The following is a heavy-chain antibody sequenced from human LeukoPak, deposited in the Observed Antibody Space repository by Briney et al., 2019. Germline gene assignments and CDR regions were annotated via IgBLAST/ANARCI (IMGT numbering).Heavy chain of an antibody. V-gene: IGHV1-2*02. CDR3: ARGGYDFWSGYPCYYYYYMDV. D-gene: IGHD3-3*01. CDR1: GYTFTGYY. Sequence: GASVKVSCKASGYTFTGYYMHWVRQAPGQGLEWMGWINPNSGGTNYAQKFKGRVTMTRDTSISTACMELSRLRSDDTAVYYCARGGYDFWSGYPCYYYYYMDVWGKGTTVTVSS. CDR2: INPNSGGT. J-gene: IGHJ6*03.